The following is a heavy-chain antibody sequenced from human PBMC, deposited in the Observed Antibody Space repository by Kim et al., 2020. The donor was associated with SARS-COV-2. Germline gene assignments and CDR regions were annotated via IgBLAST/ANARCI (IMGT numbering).Heavy chain of an antibody. CDR3: VKDHGTYSYGFPPILDY. J-gene: IGHJ4*02. CDR2: ISSNGGST. V-gene: IGHV3-64D*06. Sequence: GGSLRLSCSASGFTFSSYAMHWVRQAPGKGLEYVSAISSNGGSTYYADSVKGRFTISRDNSKNTLYLQMSSLRAEDTAVYYCVKDHGTYSYGFPPILDYWGQGTLVTVSS. D-gene: IGHD5-18*01. CDR1: GFTFSSYA.